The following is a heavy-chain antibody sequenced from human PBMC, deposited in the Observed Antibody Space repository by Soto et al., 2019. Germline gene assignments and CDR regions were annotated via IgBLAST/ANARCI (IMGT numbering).Heavy chain of an antibody. V-gene: IGHV4-31*03. J-gene: IGHJ4*02. CDR1: GGSISSGGYY. D-gene: IGHD4-17*01. Sequence: SETLSLTCTVSGGSISSGGYYWSWIRQHPGKGLEWIGYIYYSGSTYYNPSLKSRVTISVDTSKNQFSLKLSSVTAADTAVYYCAREATVTTLDYWGQGTLVTVSS. CDR3: AREATVTTLDY. CDR2: IYYSGST.